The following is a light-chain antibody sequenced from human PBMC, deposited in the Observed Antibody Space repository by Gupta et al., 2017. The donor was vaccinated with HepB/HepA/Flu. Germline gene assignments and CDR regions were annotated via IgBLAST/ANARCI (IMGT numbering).Light chain of an antibody. CDR2: DVS. Sequence: HSALTQPASVSGSPGQSLAISCPGPSSDVGDSNFVSWYQPHPGNAPKLMVYDVSNRNSGVADRFSGSKSGNTASMTISGLQAEDEADYYCHSEISTSTTYLFGTGTKVTVL. V-gene: IGLV2-14*03. CDR1: SSDVGDSNF. J-gene: IGLJ1*01. CDR3: HSEISTSTTYL.